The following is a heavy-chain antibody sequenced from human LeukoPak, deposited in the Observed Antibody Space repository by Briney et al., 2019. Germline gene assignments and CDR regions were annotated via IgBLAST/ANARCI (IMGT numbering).Heavy chain of an antibody. CDR1: GSTFSSYA. CDR2: ISYDGSNK. J-gene: IGHJ4*02. D-gene: IGHD3-10*01. V-gene: IGHV3-30-3*01. Sequence: GGSLRLSCAASGSTFSSYAMHWVRQAPGKGLEWVAVISYDGSNKYYADSVKGRFTISRDNSKNTLYLQMNSLRAEDTAVYYCARDFGYWGQGTLVTVSS. CDR3: ARDFGY.